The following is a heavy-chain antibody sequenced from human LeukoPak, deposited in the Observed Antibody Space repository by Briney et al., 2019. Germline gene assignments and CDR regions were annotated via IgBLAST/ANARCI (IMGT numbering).Heavy chain of an antibody. CDR2: ISGSGGST. Sequence: GGSLRLSCAASGFTFSSYAMSWVRQAPGKGLEWVSAISGSGGSTYYADSVKGRFTISRDNSKNSLYLQMNSLRAEDTAVYYCARSSRSGWPTDYYYGMDVWGQGTTVTVSS. CDR3: ARSSRSGWPTDYYYGMDV. CDR1: GFTFSSYA. V-gene: IGHV3-23*01. J-gene: IGHJ6*02. D-gene: IGHD6-19*01.